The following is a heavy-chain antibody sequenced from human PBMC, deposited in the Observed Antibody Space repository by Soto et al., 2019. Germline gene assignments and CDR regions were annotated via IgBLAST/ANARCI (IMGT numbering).Heavy chain of an antibody. CDR3: ATEPFDY. CDR2: IGARGFPI. CDR1: GLDFGVYP. J-gene: IGHJ4*02. Sequence: EVQLVESGGGVMQPGGSLRLSCAASGLDFGVYPMNWVRQAPGKGLEWVSYIGARGFPIYYADSVRGRFAISRDNANNSVFLQMDSLRAEDTAQYFCATEPFDYWGRGALVTVSS. V-gene: IGHV3-48*04.